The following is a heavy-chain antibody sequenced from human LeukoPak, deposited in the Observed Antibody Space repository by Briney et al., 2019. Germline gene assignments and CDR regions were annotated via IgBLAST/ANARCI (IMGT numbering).Heavy chain of an antibody. J-gene: IGHJ5*02. D-gene: IGHD6-13*01. CDR3: ASIAAAGFFLGSKRNWFDP. CDR2: INPNSGGT. V-gene: IGHV1-2*02. CDR1: GYTFTGYY. Sequence: ASVKVSCKASGYTFTGYYMHWVRQAPGQGLEWMGWINPNSGGTNYAQKFQGRVTMTRDTSISTAYMELSRLRSDDTAVYYCASIAAAGFFLGSKRNWFDPWGQGTLVTVSP.